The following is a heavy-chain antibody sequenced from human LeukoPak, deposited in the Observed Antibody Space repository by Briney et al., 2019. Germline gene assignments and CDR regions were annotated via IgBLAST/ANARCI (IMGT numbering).Heavy chain of an antibody. CDR3: AKFYDFASRGYYSD. D-gene: IGHD3-22*01. V-gene: IGHV3-23*01. J-gene: IGHJ4*02. Sequence: GGSLRLSCASSGFSIRTFGMTWVRQAAGKGLEGVSTLSAGSESSYYADAVKGRFTVSGDYSKNTLYLLMTNVRANDSAVYYCAKFYDFASRGYYSDWGQGTLVAVSS. CDR1: GFSIRTFG. CDR2: LSAGSESS.